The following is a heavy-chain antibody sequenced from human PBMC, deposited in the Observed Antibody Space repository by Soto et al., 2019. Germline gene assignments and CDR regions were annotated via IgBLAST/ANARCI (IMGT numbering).Heavy chain of an antibody. D-gene: IGHD5-18*01. J-gene: IGHJ4*02. V-gene: IGHV1-69*12. CDR2: IIPMFGTA. Sequence: QVQLVQSGAEVKKPESSVKVSCKAPGGTFSTYAISWVRQAPGQGLEWMGGIIPMFGTANYARRFQDRVTISADESTTTVYMELSSLRSEDTAVYLCASGIQLWLRRINNGYSGWGQGTLVTVSS. CDR3: ASGIQLWLRRINNGYSG. CDR1: GGTFSTYA.